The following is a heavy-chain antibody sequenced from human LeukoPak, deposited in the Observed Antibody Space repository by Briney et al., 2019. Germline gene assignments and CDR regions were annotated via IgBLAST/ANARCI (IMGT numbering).Heavy chain of an antibody. CDR1: GFTFSSYG. CDR3: AKDLGITIFGVAIDY. D-gene: IGHD3-3*01. CDR2: IRYDGSNK. J-gene: IGHJ4*02. V-gene: IGHV3-30*02. Sequence: GGSLRLSCAASGFTFSSYGMHWVRQAPGKGLEWVAFIRYDGSNKYYADSVKGRFTISRDNSKNTLYLQMNSLRAEDTAVYYCAKDLGITIFGVAIDYWGQGTLVTVSS.